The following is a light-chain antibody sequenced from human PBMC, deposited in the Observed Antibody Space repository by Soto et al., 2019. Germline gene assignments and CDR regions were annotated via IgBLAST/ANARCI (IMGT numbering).Light chain of an antibody. Sequence: DIQMTRYPTSLYATVGDRVTITFRASQSISSYLNWYQQKPGKAPKLLIYEASSLQSGVPSRFSGSSAGTEFTLTISSLQAEDFATYSCQQSYSTPLTFGGGTKVDIK. CDR2: EAS. CDR1: QSISSY. J-gene: IGKJ4*01. CDR3: QQSYSTPLT. V-gene: IGKV1-39*01.